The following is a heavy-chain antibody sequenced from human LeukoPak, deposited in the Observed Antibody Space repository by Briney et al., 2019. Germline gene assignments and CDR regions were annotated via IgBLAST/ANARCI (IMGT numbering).Heavy chain of an antibody. CDR2: ISSDEPNQ. V-gene: IGHV3-30*18. CDR3: VKGRRGVSYVHYFVS. Sequence: GGSLRLSCSVSGLNFSRYAMHWVRQAPGKGLEWVGVISSDEPNQLYADSVKGQFTMSRDNSNNTVFLNMNTLRPDDTAIYYCVKGRRGVSYVHYFVSWGRGALVTGSS. CDR1: GLNFSRYA. J-gene: IGHJ4*02. D-gene: IGHD3-16*01.